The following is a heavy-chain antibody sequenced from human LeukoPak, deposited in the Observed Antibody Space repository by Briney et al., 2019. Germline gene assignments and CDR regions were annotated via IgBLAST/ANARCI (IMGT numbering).Heavy chain of an antibody. V-gene: IGHV4-34*01. CDR1: GGSFSGYY. Sequence: SETLSLTCAVYGGSFSGYYWSWIRQPPGKWLEWIGEINHSGSTNYNPSLKSRVTISVDTSKNQFSLKLSSVTAADTAVYYCARVPARIAAAGKGWFDPWGQGTLVTVSS. CDR2: INHSGST. J-gene: IGHJ5*02. D-gene: IGHD6-13*01. CDR3: ARVPARIAAAGKGWFDP.